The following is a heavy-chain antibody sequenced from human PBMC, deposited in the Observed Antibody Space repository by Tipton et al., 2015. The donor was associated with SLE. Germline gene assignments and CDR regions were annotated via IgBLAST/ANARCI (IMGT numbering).Heavy chain of an antibody. CDR3: ARAGSSASDGFGWYLDL. CDR1: GDSTSLYF. D-gene: IGHD6-6*01. CDR2: IYHSGGT. V-gene: IGHV4-59*04. Sequence: TLSLTCSVSGDSTSLYFWTWIRHPPGKTLEWIGYIYHSGGTYQNPSLTSRVTMSVDKSKNQFSLDLSSVTAADSAVYYCARAGSSASDGFGWYLDLWGRGILVTVSS. J-gene: IGHJ2*01.